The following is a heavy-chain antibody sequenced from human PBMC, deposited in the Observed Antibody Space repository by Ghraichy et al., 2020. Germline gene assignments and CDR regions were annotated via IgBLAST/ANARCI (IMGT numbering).Heavy chain of an antibody. CDR2: INHIGST. V-gene: IGHV4-34*01. J-gene: IGHJ4*02. CDR1: GGSFSGYY. Sequence: SETLSLTCAVYGGSFSGYYWSWIRQPPGKGLEWIGEINHIGSTNYNPSLKSRVTISVDTSKNQFSLKLSSVTAADTAVYYCAGEDYYDGSDYYRRLDYWGQGTLVTVSS. CDR3: AGEDYYDGSDYYRRLDY. D-gene: IGHD3-22*01.